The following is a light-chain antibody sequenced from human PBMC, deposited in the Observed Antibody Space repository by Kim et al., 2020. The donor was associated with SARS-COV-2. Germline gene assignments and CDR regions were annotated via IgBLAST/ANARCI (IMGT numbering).Light chain of an antibody. CDR1: QSITSW. Sequence: SPSIGDTLTITCRASQSITSWLVWYQQKPGEAPRALMSFASTLQNGVPCRFRGYGFGTKFEITINGLQPDDFATYYCQHYNGFWTFGQGTKVDIK. CDR2: FAS. CDR3: QHYNGFWT. J-gene: IGKJ1*01. V-gene: IGKV1-5*01.